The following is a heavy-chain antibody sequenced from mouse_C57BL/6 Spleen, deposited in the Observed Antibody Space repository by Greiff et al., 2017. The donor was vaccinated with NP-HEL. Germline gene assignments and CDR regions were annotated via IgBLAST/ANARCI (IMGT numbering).Heavy chain of an antibody. V-gene: IGHV1-55*01. CDR1: GYTFTSYW. J-gene: IGHJ1*03. CDR2: IYPGSGST. Sequence: QVQLKQSGAELVKPGASVKMSCKASGYTFTSYWITWVKQRPGQGLEWIGDIYPGSGSTNYNEKFKSKATLTVDTSSSTAYMQLSSLTSEDSAVYYCARDGNYLHWYFDVWGTGTTVTVSS. D-gene: IGHD2-1*01. CDR3: ARDGNYLHWYFDV.